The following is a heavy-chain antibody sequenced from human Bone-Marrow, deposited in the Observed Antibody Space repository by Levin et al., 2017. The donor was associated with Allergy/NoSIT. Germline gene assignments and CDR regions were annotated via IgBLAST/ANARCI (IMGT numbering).Heavy chain of an antibody. D-gene: IGHD6-19*01. J-gene: IGHJ4*02. Sequence: GGSLRLSCAASGFTFDDYGMSWVRQAPGKGLEWVSGINWNGGSTGYADSVKGRFTISRDNAKNSLYLQMNSLRAEDTALYYCAREIFPPSTGSSGPPGGWGQGTLVTVSS. V-gene: IGHV3-20*04. CDR1: GFTFDDYG. CDR3: AREIFPPSTGSSGPPGG. CDR2: INWNGGST.